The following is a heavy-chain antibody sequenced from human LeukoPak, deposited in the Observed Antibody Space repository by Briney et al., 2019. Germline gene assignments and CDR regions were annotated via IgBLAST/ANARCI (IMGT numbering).Heavy chain of an antibody. J-gene: IGHJ4*02. CDR2: IYSGGAT. CDR3: ASGGKYCTGGACYGD. V-gene: IGHV3-53*01. CDR1: GFIVSDDY. Sequence: GGSLRLSCAASGFIVSDDYNSWVRQTPGKGLEWVSVIYSGGATFYADSVKGRFTISRDNSKNTVHLQMNSLRAEDTAVYYCASGGKYCTGGACYGDWGQGTLVTVSS. D-gene: IGHD2-8*02.